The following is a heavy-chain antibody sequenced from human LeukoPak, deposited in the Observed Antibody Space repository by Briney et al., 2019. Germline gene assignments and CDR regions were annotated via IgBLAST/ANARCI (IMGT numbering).Heavy chain of an antibody. CDR3: ATCSGGSCYKYNWFDP. J-gene: IGHJ5*02. CDR1: GGSISSSNW. V-gene: IGHV4-4*02. D-gene: IGHD2-15*01. Sequence: SETLSLTCAVSGGSISSSNWWSWVRPPPGKGLEWIGEIYHSGSTNYNPSLKSRVTISVDKSKNQFSLKLSSVTAADTAVYYCATCSGGSCYKYNWFDPWGQGTLVTVSS. CDR2: IYHSGST.